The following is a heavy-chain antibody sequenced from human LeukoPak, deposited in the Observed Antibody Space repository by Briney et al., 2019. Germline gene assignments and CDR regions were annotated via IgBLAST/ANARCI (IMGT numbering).Heavy chain of an antibody. V-gene: IGHV1-46*01. J-gene: IGHJ4*02. CDR3: ARDGEYYDSRGSYFDS. CDR1: GYTFTSNY. CDR2: INPSSGST. Sequence: ASVKVSCKASGYTFTSNYMHWVRQAPGQGLEWMGIINPSSGSTSNAPKFQGRVTMTRDTSTSTVYMELSSLRSEDTAVYYCARDGEYYDSRGSYFDSWGQGTLVTVSS. D-gene: IGHD3-22*01.